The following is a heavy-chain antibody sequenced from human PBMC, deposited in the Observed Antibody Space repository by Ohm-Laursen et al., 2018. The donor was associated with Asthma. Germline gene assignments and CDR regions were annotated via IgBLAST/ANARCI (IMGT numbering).Heavy chain of an antibody. CDR3: ARVNGGDYEEENGMDV. V-gene: IGHV2-5*02. Sequence: TQTLTLTCTFSGFSLSTRGVGVGWIRQPPGKALEWLALIYWDDDKRYSPSLRSRLTITKDTSKNQVVLTMTNMDPVDTATYYCARVNGGDYEEENGMDVWGQGTAATVSS. CDR1: GFSLSTRGVG. J-gene: IGHJ6*02. CDR2: IYWDDDK. D-gene: IGHD4-17*01.